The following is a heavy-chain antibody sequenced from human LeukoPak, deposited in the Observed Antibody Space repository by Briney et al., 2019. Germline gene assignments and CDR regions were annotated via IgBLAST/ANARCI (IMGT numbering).Heavy chain of an antibody. D-gene: IGHD2-15*01. Sequence: SVKVSCKGSVYTFTSYDINWVRQATGHGGDWMGWMNPNSGNTDYKQKFQGRVTMTRNTSMRTPYMELSSLRSEEKDVYYCARVYKLCSCGSWYPPGYWGQGTLVTVSS. CDR2: MNPNSGNT. V-gene: IGHV1-8*01. CDR3: ARVYKLCSCGSWYPPGY. CDR1: VYTFTSYD. J-gene: IGHJ4*02.